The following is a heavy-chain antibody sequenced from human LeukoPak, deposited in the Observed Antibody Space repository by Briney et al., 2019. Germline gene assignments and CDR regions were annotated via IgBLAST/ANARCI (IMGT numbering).Heavy chain of an antibody. CDR3: ARGRDNFDY. Sequence: PGGSLRLSCAASGFTFSSYSMHWVREAPGKGLVWVSRINSDGSSTSYADSVKGRFTISRDNPKKSLYLQMNSLRAEDTAVYYCARGRDNFDYWGQGTLVTVSS. CDR1: GFTFSSYS. D-gene: IGHD2-15*01. J-gene: IGHJ4*02. CDR2: INSDGSST. V-gene: IGHV3-74*01.